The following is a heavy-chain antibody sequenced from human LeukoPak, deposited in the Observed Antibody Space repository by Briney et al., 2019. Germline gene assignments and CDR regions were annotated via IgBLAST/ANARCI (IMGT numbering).Heavy chain of an antibody. CDR3: ARGAQITDIVATMYYFDY. D-gene: IGHD5-12*01. CDR2: INHSGST. V-gene: IGHV4-34*01. Sequence: ESSETLSLTCAVYGGSFSGYYWSWIRQPPGKGLEWIGEINHSGSTNYNPSLKSRVTISVDTSKNQFSLKLTSVTAADTAVYYCARGAQITDIVATMYYFDYWGQGTLVTVSS. CDR1: GGSFSGYY. J-gene: IGHJ4*02.